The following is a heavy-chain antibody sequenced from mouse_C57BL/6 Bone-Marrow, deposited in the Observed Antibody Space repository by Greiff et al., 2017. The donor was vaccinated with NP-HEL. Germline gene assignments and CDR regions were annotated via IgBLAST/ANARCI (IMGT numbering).Heavy chain of an antibody. Sequence: QVQLKQSGSELRSPGSSVKLSCKDFDSAVFPIAYMSWVRQKPGHGFEWIGGILPSIGRTISGEKFEDNATLDADTLSNTAYLELNSLTSEDTAVYYCARGDVSAWFADWGQGTLVTVAA. V-gene: IGHV15-2*01. D-gene: IGHD3-3*01. CDR1: DSAVFPIAY. CDR3: ARGDVSAWFAD. J-gene: IGHJ3*01. CDR2: ILPSIGRT.